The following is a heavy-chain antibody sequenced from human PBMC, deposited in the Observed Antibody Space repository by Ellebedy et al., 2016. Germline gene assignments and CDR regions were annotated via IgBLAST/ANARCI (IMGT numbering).Heavy chain of an antibody. J-gene: IGHJ4*02. CDR1: GYTFTGYY. D-gene: IGHD1-26*01. CDR2: INPNSGGT. CDR3: ARGVKRTRWELLYY. Sequence: ASVKVSCKASGYTFTGYYMHWVRQAPGQGLEWMGWINPNSGGTNYAQKFQGWVTMTRDTSISTAYMELSRLRSDDTAVYYCARGVKRTRWELLYYWGQGTLVTVSS. V-gene: IGHV1-2*04.